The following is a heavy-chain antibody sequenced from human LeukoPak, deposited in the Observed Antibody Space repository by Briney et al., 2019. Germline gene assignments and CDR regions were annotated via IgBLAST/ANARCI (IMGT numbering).Heavy chain of an antibody. V-gene: IGHV3-23*01. CDR1: GFTFSSYA. CDR3: AKDSLSFYYYYMDV. CDR2: ISGSGGST. Sequence: GGSLRLSCAASGFTFSSYAMSWVRQAPGKGPEWVSAISGSGGSTYYADSVKGRFTISRDNSKNTLYLQMNSLRAEDTAVYYCAKDSLSFYYYYMDVWGQGTRSPSP. D-gene: IGHD3-10*01. J-gene: IGHJ6*03.